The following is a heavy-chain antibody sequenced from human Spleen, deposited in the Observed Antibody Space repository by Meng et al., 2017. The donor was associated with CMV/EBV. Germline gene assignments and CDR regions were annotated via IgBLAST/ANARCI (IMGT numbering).Heavy chain of an antibody. J-gene: IGHJ5*02. CDR2: IIPILGIA. D-gene: IGHD3-22*01. Sequence: CKASGGTFSSYTISWVRQAPGQGLEWMGRIIPILGIANYAQKFQGRVTITADKSTSTAYMELSSLRSEDTAVYYCARASSGPHPFDPWGQGTLVTVSS. CDR3: ARASSGPHPFDP. V-gene: IGHV1-69*02. CDR1: GGTFSSYT.